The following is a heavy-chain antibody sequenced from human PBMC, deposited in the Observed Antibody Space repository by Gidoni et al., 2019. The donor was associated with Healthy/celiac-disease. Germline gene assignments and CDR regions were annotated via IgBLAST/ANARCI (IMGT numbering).Heavy chain of an antibody. CDR2: IYYSGGT. J-gene: IGHJ3*02. Sequence: QVQLQESGPGLVKPSQTLSLTCTISGGSISSGGYYWSWIRHHPGKGLEWIGYIYYSGGTYYKPSLKSRVTISVDTSKNQFSLRLSSVTAADTAVYYCAREDPHDYCSGGSCYSVDAFDIWGQGTMVTVSS. V-gene: IGHV4-31*03. CDR1: GGSISSGGYY. CDR3: AREDPHDYCSGGSCYSVDAFDI. D-gene: IGHD2-15*01.